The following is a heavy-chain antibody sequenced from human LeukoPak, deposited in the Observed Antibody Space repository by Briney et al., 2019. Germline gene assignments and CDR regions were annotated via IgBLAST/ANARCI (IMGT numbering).Heavy chain of an antibody. J-gene: IGHJ4*02. CDR2: IYYSGST. CDR3: ASLAVAGLSEGY. Sequence: SETLSLTCTVSGGSISSDSYYWAWIRQPPGKGLEWIASIYYSGSTYYNPSLKSRVTISVDTSRNQFSLKLSSVTAADTAVYYCASLAVAGLSEGYWGQGALVIVSS. D-gene: IGHD6-19*01. V-gene: IGHV4-39*01. CDR1: GGSISSDSYY.